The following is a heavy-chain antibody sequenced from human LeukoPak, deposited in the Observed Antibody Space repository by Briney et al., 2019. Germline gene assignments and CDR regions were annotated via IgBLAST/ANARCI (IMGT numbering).Heavy chain of an antibody. V-gene: IGHV4-34*01. CDR1: GGSFSGYY. J-gene: IGHJ3*02. Sequence: SETLSLTCAVYGGSFSGYYWSWIRQPPGKGLEWIGEINHSGSTNYNPSLKSRVTISVDTSKNQFSLKLSSVTAADTAVYYCARRITMIVVASRRAFDIWGQGTMVTVSS. CDR3: ARRITMIVVASRRAFDI. D-gene: IGHD3-22*01. CDR2: INHSGST.